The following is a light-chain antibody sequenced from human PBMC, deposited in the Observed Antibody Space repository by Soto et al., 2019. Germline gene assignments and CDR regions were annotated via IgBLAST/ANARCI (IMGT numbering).Light chain of an antibody. CDR1: QSVGSTY. Sequence: ETVLTQSPGTLSLSPGERATLSCRASQSVGSTYLAWYQQKPGQAPRLLIYDTFNRATGIPDRFSGSGSGTDFTLTISRLEPEDFAVYHCQQYGTPPWTFGQGTKLAIK. CDR3: QQYGTPPWT. J-gene: IGKJ2*01. V-gene: IGKV3-20*01. CDR2: DTF.